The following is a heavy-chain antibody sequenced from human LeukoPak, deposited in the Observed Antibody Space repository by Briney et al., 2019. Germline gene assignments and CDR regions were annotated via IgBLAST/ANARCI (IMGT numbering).Heavy chain of an antibody. J-gene: IGHJ4*02. V-gene: IGHV4-59*01. CDR2: IYYSGST. CDR1: GGSISSYY. D-gene: IGHD3-10*01. CDR3: ARGFETPTHFDY. Sequence: SPETLSLTCTVSGGSISSYYWSWIRQPPGKGLEWIGYIYYSGSTNYNPSLKSRVTISVDTSKNQFSLKLSSVTAADTAVYYCARGFETPTHFDYWGQGTLVTVSS.